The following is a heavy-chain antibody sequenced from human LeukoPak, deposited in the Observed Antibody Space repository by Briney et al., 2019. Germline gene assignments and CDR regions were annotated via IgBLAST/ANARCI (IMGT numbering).Heavy chain of an antibody. V-gene: IGHV5-51*01. J-gene: IGHJ3*02. Sequence: GESLKISCKISGYRLTNNWIGWVRQVPGKGLEWMGLIYPGDSDTRYSPSFQGQVTISADKSISTAYLQWSSLKASDTAMHYCARQAVAGGGDAFDIWGQGTMVTVSS. CDR2: IYPGDSDT. CDR3: ARQAVAGGGDAFDI. D-gene: IGHD6-19*01. CDR1: GYRLTNNW.